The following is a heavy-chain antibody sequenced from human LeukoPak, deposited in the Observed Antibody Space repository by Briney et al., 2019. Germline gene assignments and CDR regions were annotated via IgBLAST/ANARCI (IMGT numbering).Heavy chain of an antibody. V-gene: IGHV4-39*01. CDR3: ASHGGYCGGGSCYAIDY. Sequence: SETLSLTCTVSGGSISSSSYYWGWIRQPPGKGLEWIGSIYYSGSTYYNPSLKSRVTISVDTSKNQFSLKLSSVTAADTAVYYCASHGGYCGGGSCYAIDYWGQGTLVTVSS. D-gene: IGHD2-15*01. CDR1: GGSISSSSYY. CDR2: IYYSGST. J-gene: IGHJ4*02.